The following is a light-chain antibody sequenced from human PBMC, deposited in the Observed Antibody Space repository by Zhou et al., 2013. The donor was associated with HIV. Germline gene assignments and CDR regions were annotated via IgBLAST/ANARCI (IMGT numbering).Light chain of an antibody. V-gene: IGKV3-20*01. CDR2: GAS. CDR1: QSVSSSY. J-gene: IGKJ3*01. Sequence: EIVLTQSPGTLSLSPGERATLSCRASQSVSSSYLAWYQQKPGQAPRLLIYGASTRATGIPARFSGSGSGTDFTLTISSLQSEDFAVYYCQQYNAGLTFGPGTTVDIK. CDR3: QQYNAGLT.